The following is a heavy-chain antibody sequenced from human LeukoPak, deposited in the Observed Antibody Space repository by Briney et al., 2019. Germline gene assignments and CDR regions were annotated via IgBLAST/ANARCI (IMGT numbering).Heavy chain of an antibody. CDR1: GFTVSSNY. CDR2: IYSGGNT. CDR3: ARLNSGSYFDY. D-gene: IGHD1-26*01. J-gene: IGHJ4*02. V-gene: IGHV3-53*04. Sequence: GGSLRLSCAASGFTVSSNYMSWVRQAPGKGLEWVSVIYSGGNTYYADSVKGRFTISRHDSKNTLYLQMNSLRAEDTAVYYCARLNSGSYFDYWGQGTLVTVSS.